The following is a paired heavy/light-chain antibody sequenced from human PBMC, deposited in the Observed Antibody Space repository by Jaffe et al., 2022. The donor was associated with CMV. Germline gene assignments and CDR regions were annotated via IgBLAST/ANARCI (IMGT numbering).Light chain of an antibody. V-gene: IGKV3-15*01. CDR3: QQFNDWPRT. CDR2: RAS. Sequence: ETVMTQSPATLSVSPGESATLPCRASQNITSNLAWYQKKPGQAPRLLIYRASTRVTGIPARFSGSGSGTEFTLTISGLQSEDFAVYYCQQFNDWPRTFGQGTRVEIK. CDR1: QNITSN. J-gene: IGKJ1*01.
Heavy chain of an antibody. CDR1: GCNFTSCK. CDR3: ARDEDI. J-gene: IGHJ3*02. V-gene: IGHV1-3*01. Sequence: QVQLVQSGAEVKEPGASVKVSCKASGCNFTSCKIHWVRQAPGQGLEWMGWINAAAPSDTKYSQKFQDRVTITRDTSATTAYMELSSLRAEDTAVYFCARDEDIWGQGTKVTVSS. CDR2: INAAAPSDT.